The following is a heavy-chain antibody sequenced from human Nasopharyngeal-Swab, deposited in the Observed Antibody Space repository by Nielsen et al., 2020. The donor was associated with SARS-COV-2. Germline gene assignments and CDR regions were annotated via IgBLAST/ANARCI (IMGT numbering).Heavy chain of an antibody. D-gene: IGHD1-1*01. CDR2: ISSSSSYI. V-gene: IGHV3-21*01. CDR3: ARGLQLERRGWYFDL. CDR1: GFTFSSYS. Sequence: GESLKISCAASGFTFSSYSMNWVRQAPGKGLEWVSSISSSSSYIYYADSVKGRFTISRDNAKNSLYLQMNSLRAEDTAVYYCARGLQLERRGWYFDLWGRGTLVTVSS. J-gene: IGHJ2*01.